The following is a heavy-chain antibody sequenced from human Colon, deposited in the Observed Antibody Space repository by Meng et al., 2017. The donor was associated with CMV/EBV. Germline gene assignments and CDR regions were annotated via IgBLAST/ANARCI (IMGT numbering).Heavy chain of an antibody. V-gene: IGHV3-23*01. Sequence: GGSLRLSCAASGFTFSSYAMSWVRQIPGKGLEWVSSMSGSGDNTYYADSVKGRFTISRDNSKNTLYLQMNSLRSEDTALYSCAKLGYCSTTSCFWGFIDSWGQETLVTVSS. J-gene: IGHJ4*02. CDR3: AKLGYCSTTSCFWGFIDS. CDR1: GFTFSSYA. D-gene: IGHD2-2*01. CDR2: MSGSGDNT.